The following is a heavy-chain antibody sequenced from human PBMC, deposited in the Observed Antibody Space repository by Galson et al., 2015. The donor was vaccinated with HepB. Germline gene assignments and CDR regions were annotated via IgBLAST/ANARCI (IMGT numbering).Heavy chain of an antibody. D-gene: IGHD5-24*01. CDR3: ARHRDGYNYFFDY. V-gene: IGHV5-51*01. Sequence: QSGAEVKKPGESLKISCKGSGYKFANYWIGWGRQLPGKGLEWMGIIWPGDSDTRYGPSCHGPVTLSVDKSNSTAYLQWSGLRASDTAMYYCARHRDGYNYFFDYWGQGTLVTVSS. J-gene: IGHJ4*02. CDR1: GYKFANYW. CDR2: IWPGDSDT.